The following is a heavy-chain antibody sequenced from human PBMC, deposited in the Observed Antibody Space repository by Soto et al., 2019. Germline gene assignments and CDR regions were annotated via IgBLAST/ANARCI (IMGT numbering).Heavy chain of an antibody. J-gene: IGHJ5*02. CDR1: GGTFSSYA. CDR2: IIPIFGTA. Sequence: QVQLVQSGAEVKKPGSSVKVSCKASGGTFSSYAISWVRQAPGQGLEGMGGIIPIFGTANCAQKFQGRVTITADESTSTAYMELSSLRSEDTAVYYCALYYYDSSGYSNWFDPWGQGTLVTVSS. V-gene: IGHV1-69*01. D-gene: IGHD3-22*01. CDR3: ALYYYDSSGYSNWFDP.